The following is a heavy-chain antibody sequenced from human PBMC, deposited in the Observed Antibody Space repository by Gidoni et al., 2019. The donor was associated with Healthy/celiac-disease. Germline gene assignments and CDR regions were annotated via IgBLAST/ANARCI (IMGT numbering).Heavy chain of an antibody. CDR3: ARGVTTMIVVVTPYFDY. CDR1: GFTFSSYA. D-gene: IGHD3-22*01. J-gene: IGHJ4*02. Sequence: QVQLVESGGGVVQPGRSLRLSCAASGFTFSSYAMHWVRQAPGKGLEWVAVISYDGSNKYYADSVKGRFTISRDNSKNTLYLQMNSLRAEDTAVYYCARGVTTMIVVVTPYFDYWGQGTLVTVSS. V-gene: IGHV3-30-3*01. CDR2: ISYDGSNK.